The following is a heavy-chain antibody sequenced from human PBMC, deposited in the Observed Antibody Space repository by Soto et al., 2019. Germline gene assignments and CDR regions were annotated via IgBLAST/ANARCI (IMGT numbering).Heavy chain of an antibody. CDR3: ARGAALSGYYKDYYYGMDV. V-gene: IGHV4-59*01. D-gene: IGHD3-9*01. CDR1: GGRMSSYY. Sequence: EILSLTGTVSGGRMSSYYWSWIRQPPGKGLEWIGYIYYSGSTNYNPSLKSRVTISVDTSKNQFSLKLSSVNAADTAVYYCARGAALSGYYKDYYYGMDVWGQGTTVTASS. J-gene: IGHJ6*02. CDR2: IYYSGST.